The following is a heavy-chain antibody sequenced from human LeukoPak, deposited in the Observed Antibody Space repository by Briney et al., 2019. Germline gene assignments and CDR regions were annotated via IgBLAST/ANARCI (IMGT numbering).Heavy chain of an antibody. CDR1: GFPFSSYR. D-gene: IGHD5-24*01. Sequence: PGGSLRLSCVASGFPFSSYRMTWVCQAPGKGLEWVANIKQDGSKKSYVDSVKGRFTISRDNAKNSLYLQMNSLRAEDTAIYYCTRVGYIDEGIDYWGQGTLVTVSS. V-gene: IGHV3-7*04. CDR2: IKQDGSKK. CDR3: TRVGYIDEGIDY. J-gene: IGHJ4*02.